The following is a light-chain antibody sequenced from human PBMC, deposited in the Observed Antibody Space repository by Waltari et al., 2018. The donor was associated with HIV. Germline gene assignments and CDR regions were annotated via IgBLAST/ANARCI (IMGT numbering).Light chain of an antibody. Sequence: SYVLTQPPSVSVAPGPTARTTCGGANTVTQPVPSYQQKPGQAPGLVVYDDRDRPSGIPERFSGSNSGNTATLTVSRVEVGDEADYYCQVWDGSSDHWVFGGGTKLTVL. CDR3: QVWDGSSDHWV. CDR1: NTVTQP. J-gene: IGLJ3*02. CDR2: DDR. V-gene: IGLV3-21*02.